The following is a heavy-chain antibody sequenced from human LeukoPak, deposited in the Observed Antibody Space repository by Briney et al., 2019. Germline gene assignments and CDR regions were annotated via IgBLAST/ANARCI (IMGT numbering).Heavy chain of an antibody. J-gene: IGHJ4*02. CDR3: ARESYDSSGYYPGY. CDR2: ISTYNGNT. CDR1: GYTFTSYG. V-gene: IGHV1-18*01. Sequence: ASVKVSCKASGYTFTSYGISWVRQAPGQGLEWMGWISTYNGNTNYAQKLQGRVTMTTDTSTSTAYMELRSLRSDDTAVYYCARESYDSSGYYPGYWGQGTLVTVSS. D-gene: IGHD3-22*01.